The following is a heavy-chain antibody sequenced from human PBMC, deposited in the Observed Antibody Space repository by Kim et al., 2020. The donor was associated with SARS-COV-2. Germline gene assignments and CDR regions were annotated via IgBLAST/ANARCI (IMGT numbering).Heavy chain of an antibody. CDR3: ARLTYDSSDNFDY. J-gene: IGHJ4*02. D-gene: IGHD3-22*01. Sequence: YYNPSLKSRVTIPVDTSKNQFSLKLSSVTAADTAVYYCARLTYDSSDNFDYWGQGTLVTVSS. V-gene: IGHV4-39*01.